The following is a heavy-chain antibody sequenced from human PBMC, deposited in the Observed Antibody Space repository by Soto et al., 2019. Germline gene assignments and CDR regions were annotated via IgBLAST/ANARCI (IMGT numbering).Heavy chain of an antibody. V-gene: IGHV3-74*01. J-gene: IGHJ5*02. Sequence: EVQLVESGGGLVQPGGSLRLSCAASGFTFSSYWMHWVRQAPGKGLVWVSRTSPAGSSTYYADFVRGRFTISKDTAKNTLYLQINSLRVEDTAVYYCATLSTQFDRWGQGNLVTVSS. CDR1: GFTFSSYW. CDR3: ATLSTQFDR. D-gene: IGHD1-1*01. CDR2: TSPAGSST.